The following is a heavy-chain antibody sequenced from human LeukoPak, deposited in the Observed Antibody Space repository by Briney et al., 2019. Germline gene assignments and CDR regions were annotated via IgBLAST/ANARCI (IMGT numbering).Heavy chain of an antibody. V-gene: IGHV1-24*01. CDR3: ATRGNIVATIWVFDY. CDR1: GYTLTELS. Sequence: ASVKVSCKVSGYTLTELSMHWVRQAPGKGLEWMGGFDPEDGETIYAQKFQGRVTMTEDTSTDTAYMELSSLRSEDTAVYYCATRGNIVATIWVFDYWGQGTLVTVSS. D-gene: IGHD5-12*01. J-gene: IGHJ4*02. CDR2: FDPEDGET.